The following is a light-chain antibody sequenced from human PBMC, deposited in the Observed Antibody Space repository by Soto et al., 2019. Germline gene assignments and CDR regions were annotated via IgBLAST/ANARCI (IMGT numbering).Light chain of an antibody. J-gene: IGLJ1*01. V-gene: IGLV1-47*02. CDR1: SSNIGSSY. CDR2: NNN. CDR3: AAWDDRVSGYV. Sequence: QSVVTQPPSTSWTPGQRVTISCSGSSSNIGSSYVFWFQHLPGTAPKLLMYNNNQRPSGVPDRVSASKSGTSASLAISGLRSEDEADYYCAAWDDRVSGYVFGTGTKVTVL.